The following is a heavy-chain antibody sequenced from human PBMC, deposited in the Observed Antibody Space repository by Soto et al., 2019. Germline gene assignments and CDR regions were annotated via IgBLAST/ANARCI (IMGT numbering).Heavy chain of an antibody. D-gene: IGHD5-18*01. V-gene: IGHV4-31*03. CDR2: IYYSGST. CDR1: GGSISSGGYY. CDR3: ARNVDTAINWFDP. Sequence: SETLSLTCTVSGGSISSGGYYWSWIRQHPGKGLEWIGYIYYSGSTYYNPSLKSRVTISVDTSKNQFSLKLSSVTAADTAVYYCARNVDTAINWFDPWGQGTLVTVSS. J-gene: IGHJ5*02.